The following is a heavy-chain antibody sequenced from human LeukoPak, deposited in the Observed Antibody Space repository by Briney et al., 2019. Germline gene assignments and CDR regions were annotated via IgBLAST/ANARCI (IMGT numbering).Heavy chain of an antibody. CDR1: GGSFSGYY. D-gene: IGHD2-21*02. V-gene: IGHV4-34*01. CDR2: INHGGST. J-gene: IGHJ4*02. CDR3: ARASYCGGDCPWDYFDY. Sequence: SETLSLTCAVYGGSFSGYYWSWIRQPPGKGLEWIGEINHGGSTNYNPSLKSRVTISVDTSKNQFSLKLSSVTAADTAVYYCARASYCGGDCPWDYFDYWGQGTLVTVSS.